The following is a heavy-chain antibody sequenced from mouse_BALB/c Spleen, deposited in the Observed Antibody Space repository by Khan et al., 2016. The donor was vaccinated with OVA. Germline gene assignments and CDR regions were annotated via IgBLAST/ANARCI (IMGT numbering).Heavy chain of an antibody. CDR1: GFTFSSYA. J-gene: IGHJ2*01. CDR2: ISSGGSYT. D-gene: IGHD1-1*01. V-gene: IGHV5-9-3*01. Sequence: EVELVESGGGLVKPGGSLKLSCAVSGFTFSSYALSWVRQSPEKRLEWVATISSGGSYTYYPGSVKGLLIISRDYARNILYLQMSILRSGDTAMCYCARTPGYYGSSYIGYWGQGSTLTVSS. CDR3: ARTPGYYGSSYIGY.